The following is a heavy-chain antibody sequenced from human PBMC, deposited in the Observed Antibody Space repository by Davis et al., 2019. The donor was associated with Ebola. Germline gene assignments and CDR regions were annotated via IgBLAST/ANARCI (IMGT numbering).Heavy chain of an antibody. J-gene: IGHJ3*02. CDR3: AKDKNYDFWSGYPHDTFDI. Sequence: GESLKISCAASGFTFSSYAMSWVRQAPGKGLEWVSAISGSGGSTYYADSVKGRFTISRDNSKTTRYLQMNSLRAEDTAIYYCAKDKNYDFWSGYPHDTFDIWGQGTMVTVSS. CDR1: GFTFSSYA. V-gene: IGHV3-23*01. D-gene: IGHD3-3*01. CDR2: ISGSGGST.